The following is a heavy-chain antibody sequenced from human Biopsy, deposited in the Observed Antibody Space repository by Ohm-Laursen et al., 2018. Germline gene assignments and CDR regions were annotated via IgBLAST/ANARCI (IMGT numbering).Heavy chain of an antibody. CDR3: AKVADYYNDSGFDDY. D-gene: IGHD3-22*01. J-gene: IGHJ4*02. V-gene: IGHV3-23*01. CDR2: INNDGGRT. CDR1: GFTFSSHA. Sequence: SLRLSCAASGFTFSSHAMSWVRQAPGKGLEWVSGINNDGGRTDYADSVKGRFTISRDNSKNTLYLQMNSLRAEDTAIYYCAKVADYYNDSGFDDYWGQGTLVTVSS.